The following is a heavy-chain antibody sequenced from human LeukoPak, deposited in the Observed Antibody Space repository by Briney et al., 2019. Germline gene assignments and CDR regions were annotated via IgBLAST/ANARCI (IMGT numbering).Heavy chain of an antibody. CDR1: GFTFSSYG. CDR3: AKIAQLGGPFDY. Sequence: GGSLRLSCAASGFTFSSYGMHWVRQAPGKGLEWVAVISYDGSNKYYADSVKGRFTISRDNSKNTLYLQMNSLRAEDTAVYYCAKIAQLGGPFDYWGQGTLVTVSS. CDR2: ISYDGSNK. D-gene: IGHD6-6*01. V-gene: IGHV3-30*18. J-gene: IGHJ4*02.